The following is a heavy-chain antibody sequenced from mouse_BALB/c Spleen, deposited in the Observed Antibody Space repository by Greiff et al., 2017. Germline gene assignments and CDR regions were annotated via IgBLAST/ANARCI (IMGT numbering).Heavy chain of an antibody. V-gene: IGHV1-15*01. CDR3: SHYYGSSPFAY. D-gene: IGHD1-1*01. Sequence: QVQLQQSGAELVRPGASVTLSCKASGYTFTDYEMHWVKQTPVHGLEWIGAIDPETGGTAYNQKFKGKATLTADKSSSTAYMELRSLTSEDSAVYDCSHYYGSSPFAYWGQGTLVTVSA. J-gene: IGHJ3*01. CDR2: IDPETGGT. CDR1: GYTFTDYE.